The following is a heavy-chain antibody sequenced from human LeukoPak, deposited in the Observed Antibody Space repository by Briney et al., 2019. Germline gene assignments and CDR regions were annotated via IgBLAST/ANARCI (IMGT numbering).Heavy chain of an antibody. Sequence: PGGSLRLSCAASGFPFSTYAMAWVREAPGKGLEWVSGISGSGDYTFYANSVKGRFTIFRDNSQNTLHLQMNSLGAEDTAVYYCAKYAVGETFFGDYWGQGTLVTVSS. J-gene: IGHJ4*02. CDR1: GFPFSTYA. D-gene: IGHD1-26*01. CDR2: ISGSGDYT. CDR3: AKYAVGETFFGDY. V-gene: IGHV3-23*01.